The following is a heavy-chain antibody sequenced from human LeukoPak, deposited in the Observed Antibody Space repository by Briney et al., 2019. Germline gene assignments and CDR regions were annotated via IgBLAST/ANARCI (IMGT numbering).Heavy chain of an antibody. D-gene: IGHD6-6*01. Sequence: GGSLRLSWAAAGFTFSSYAMHWVRQAPGKGLEWVAVISYDGSNKYYADSVKGRFTISRDNSKNTLYLQMNSLRAEDTAVYYCAREYSSSPYYYYYMDVWGKGTTVTVSS. CDR3: AREYSSSPYYYYYMDV. CDR1: GFTFSSYA. V-gene: IGHV3-30-3*01. J-gene: IGHJ6*03. CDR2: ISYDGSNK.